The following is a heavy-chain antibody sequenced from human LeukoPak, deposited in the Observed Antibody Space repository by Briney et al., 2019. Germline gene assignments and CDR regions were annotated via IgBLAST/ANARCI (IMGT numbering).Heavy chain of an antibody. CDR1: GFTFSSYS. D-gene: IGHD3-9*01. CDR3: AGEGLYYDILTGYRSFDY. J-gene: IGHJ4*02. V-gene: IGHV3-21*01. CDR2: ISSSSSYI. Sequence: PGGSLRLSCAASGFTFSSYSMNWVRQAPGKGLEWVSSISSSSSYIYYADSVKSRFTISRDNAKNSLYLQMNSLRAEDTAVYYCAGEGLYYDILTGYRSFDYWGQGTLVTVSS.